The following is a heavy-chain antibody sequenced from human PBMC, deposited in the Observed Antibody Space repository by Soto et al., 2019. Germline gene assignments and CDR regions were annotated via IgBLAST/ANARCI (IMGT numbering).Heavy chain of an antibody. Sequence: PGGSLRLSCAASGFTFSTCVMSWARQAPGKGLEWVSAISGSGITTYYADSVKGRFTISRDNSKNTLYLQMNSLRADDTAVYYCAEAGSSAFDGYIWGSYGYWGQGALVTVSS. J-gene: IGHJ4*02. CDR1: GFTFSTCV. V-gene: IGHV3-23*01. CDR2: ISGSGITT. D-gene: IGHD3-16*01. CDR3: AEAGSSAFDGYIWGSYGY.